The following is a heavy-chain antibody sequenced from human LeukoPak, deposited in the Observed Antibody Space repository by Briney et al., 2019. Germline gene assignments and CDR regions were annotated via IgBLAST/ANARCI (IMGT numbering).Heavy chain of an antibody. CDR2: INHSGST. CDR1: GGSFSGYY. D-gene: IGHD2-2*02. V-gene: IGHV4-34*01. Sequence: SETLSLTCAVYGGSFSGYYWSWIRQPPGKGLEWIGEINHSGSTNYNPSLKSRVTISVDTSKNQFSPKLSSVTAADTAVYYCARDGCSSTSCYTFFQAFDIWGQGTMVTASS. CDR3: ARDGCSSTSCYTFFQAFDI. J-gene: IGHJ3*02.